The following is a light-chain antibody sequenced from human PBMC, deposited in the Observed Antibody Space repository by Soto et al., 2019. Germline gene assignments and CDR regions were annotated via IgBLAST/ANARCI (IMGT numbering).Light chain of an antibody. V-gene: IGLV1-40*01. CDR2: DNS. CDR1: SSNIGAGYY. Sequence: QSVLTQPPSVSGAPGQRVTSSCTGSSSNIGAGYYVHWYQQLPGTAPKLLIYDNSNRTSGVPDRFSGSKSGTSASLAITGLQDEDEADYYCQSYDSSLSVLYVFGTGTKVPVL. CDR3: QSYDSSLSVLYV. J-gene: IGLJ1*01.